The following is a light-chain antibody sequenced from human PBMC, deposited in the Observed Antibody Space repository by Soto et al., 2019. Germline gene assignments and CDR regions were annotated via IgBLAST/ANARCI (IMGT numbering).Light chain of an antibody. V-gene: IGLV2-14*01. CDR1: SSDVGGYNY. CDR3: SSYTSSSTLVL. Sequence: QSALTQPASVSGSPGQSITISCTGTSSDVGGYNYVSWYQHHPGKAPKLIIYEVSNRPLGISDRFYGSKSGNTASLIISGLQAEDEADYHCSSYTSSSTLVLFGGGTKLTVL. J-gene: IGLJ2*01. CDR2: EVS.